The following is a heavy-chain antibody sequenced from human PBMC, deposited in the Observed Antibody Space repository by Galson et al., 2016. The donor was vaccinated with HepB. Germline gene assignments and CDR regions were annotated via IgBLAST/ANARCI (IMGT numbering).Heavy chain of an antibody. CDR2: IFGGGPT. CDR1: GFSVSSNS. Sequence: SLRLSCAASGFSVSSNSMTWVRQAPGKGLEWVSVIFGGGPTHYADSVKGRFTISRDNSNNTLYLRMNSLRVDDTAVYYCAKAVAGTLDYWGQGTLVTVSS. J-gene: IGHJ4*02. V-gene: IGHV3-66*01. CDR3: AKAVAGTLDY. D-gene: IGHD6-19*01.